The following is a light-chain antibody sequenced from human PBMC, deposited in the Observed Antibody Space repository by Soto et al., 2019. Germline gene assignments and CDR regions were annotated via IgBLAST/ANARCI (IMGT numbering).Light chain of an antibody. CDR3: QQYNNWPYT. J-gene: IGKJ2*01. CDR1: QSVSSN. CDR2: GAS. V-gene: IGKV3-15*01. Sequence: EIVMTQSPATLSVSPGERATLSCRASQSVSSNLAWYQQKPGQAPRLLIYGASTRATGIPARFSGSGSGTEFTLTLSSLQSEDFAVYYCQQYNNWPYTSGQGTQLEIK.